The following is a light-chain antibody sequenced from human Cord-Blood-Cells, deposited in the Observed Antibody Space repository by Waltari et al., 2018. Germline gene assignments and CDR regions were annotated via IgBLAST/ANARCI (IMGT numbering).Light chain of an antibody. J-gene: IGLJ2*01. V-gene: IGLV2-23*02. CDR2: EVS. CDR1: SSDVGSYNL. Sequence: QSALTQPASVSGSPGQSIPISCTGTSSDVGSYNLVSWYQQHPGKAPKLMIYEVSKRPSGVSNRFSGSKSGNTASLTISGLQAEDDADYYCCSYAGSSTLVFGGGTKLTVL. CDR3: CSYAGSSTLV.